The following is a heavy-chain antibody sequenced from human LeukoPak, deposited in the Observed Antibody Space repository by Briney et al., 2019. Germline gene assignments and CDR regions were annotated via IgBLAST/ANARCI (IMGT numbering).Heavy chain of an antibody. CDR2: INHSGST. J-gene: IGHJ4*02. D-gene: IGHD4-17*01. CDR3: ARVGYGDYYFDY. V-gene: IGHV4-34*01. CDR1: GGSISSYY. Sequence: KPSETLSLTCTVSGGSISSYYWSWIRQPPGKGLEWIGEINHSGSTNYNPSLKSRVTISVDTSKNQFSLKLSSVTAADTAVYYCARVGYGDYYFDYWGQGTLVTVSS.